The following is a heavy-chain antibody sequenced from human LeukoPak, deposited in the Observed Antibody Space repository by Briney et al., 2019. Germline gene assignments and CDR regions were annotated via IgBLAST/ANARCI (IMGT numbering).Heavy chain of an antibody. D-gene: IGHD3-22*01. CDR3: AKRLYDSLAYDY. J-gene: IGHJ4*02. CDR1: GFTFSSYA. Sequence: GGSLRLSCAASGFTFSSYAMSWVRQAPGKGLEWVSAISGSGGSTYYADSVKGRFTISRGNSKNTLYLQMNSLRAEDTAIYYRAKRLYDSLAYDYWGQGTLVTVSS. CDR2: ISGSGGST. V-gene: IGHV3-23*01.